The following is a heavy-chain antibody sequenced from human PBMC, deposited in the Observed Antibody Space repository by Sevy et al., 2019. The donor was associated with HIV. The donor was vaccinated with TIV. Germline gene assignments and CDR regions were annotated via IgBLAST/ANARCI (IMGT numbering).Heavy chain of an antibody. Sequence: GGSLRLSCAASGFTFSSYAMHWVRQAPGKGLEWVAVIPYDGSNKYYADSVKGRFTISRDNSKNTLYLQMNSLRAEDTAVYYCARERGYSYARPLDHWGQGTLVTVSS. V-gene: IGHV3-30-3*01. CDR2: IPYDGSNK. J-gene: IGHJ4*02. D-gene: IGHD5-18*01. CDR3: ARERGYSYARPLDH. CDR1: GFTFSSYA.